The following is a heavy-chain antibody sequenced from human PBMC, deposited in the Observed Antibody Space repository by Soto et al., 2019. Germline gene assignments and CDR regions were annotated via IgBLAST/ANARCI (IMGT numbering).Heavy chain of an antibody. CDR1: GGSISSGGYS. CDR2: IYHSGST. V-gene: IGHV4-30-2*01. CDR3: ARESKDGYYYGGFDY. Sequence: SETLSLTCAVSGGSISSGGYSWSWIRQPPGKGLEWIGYIYHSGSTYYNPSLKSRVTISVDRSKNQFSLKLSSVTAADTAVYYCARESKDGYYYGGFDYWGQGTLVTVSS. J-gene: IGHJ4*02. D-gene: IGHD3-22*01.